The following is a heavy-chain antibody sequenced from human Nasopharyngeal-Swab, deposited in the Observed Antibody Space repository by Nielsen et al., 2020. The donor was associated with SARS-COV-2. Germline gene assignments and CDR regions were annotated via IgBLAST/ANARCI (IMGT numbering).Heavy chain of an antibody. J-gene: IGHJ5*01. CDR2: IYTSGST. CDR3: AREYTLPLYSSSWFDY. Sequence: SETLSLTCTVSGGSISSYYWSWIRQLDGKGLEWIGRIYTSGSTNYNPTPKSRVTMSVDTSKNQFSLKLSSVTAADTAVYYCAREYTLPLYSSSWFDYWCPGTLVTVSS. CDR1: GGSISSYY. V-gene: IGHV4-4*07. D-gene: IGHD6-13*01.